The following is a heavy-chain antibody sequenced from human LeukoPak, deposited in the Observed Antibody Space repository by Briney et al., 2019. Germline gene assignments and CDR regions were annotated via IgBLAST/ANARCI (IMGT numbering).Heavy chain of an antibody. CDR2: INPNSGGT. Sequence: ASVKVSCKASGYTFTGYYMHWVRQAPGQGLEWMGWINPNSGGTNYAQKFQGRVTMTRATSISTAYMELSRLRSDDTAVYYCAIGGCSGGSCYSPRNWFDPWGQGTLVTVSS. V-gene: IGHV1-2*02. D-gene: IGHD2-15*01. CDR1: GYTFTGYY. J-gene: IGHJ5*02. CDR3: AIGGCSGGSCYSPRNWFDP.